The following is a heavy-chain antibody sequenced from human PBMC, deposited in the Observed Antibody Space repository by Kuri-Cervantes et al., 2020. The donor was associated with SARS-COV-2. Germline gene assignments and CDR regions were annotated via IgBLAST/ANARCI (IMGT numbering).Heavy chain of an antibody. D-gene: IGHD6-6*01. CDR1: GFTFDEYA. Sequence: GESLKISCTASGFTFDEYAMNWVRQTPGKGLEWVSLISWDGATTYYADSVKGRFTISRDNSKNSLFLQMNSLRAEDTALYYCAKDGKDSSSFYYYYYMDVWGEGTTVTVSS. J-gene: IGHJ6*03. CDR3: AKDGKDSSSFYYYYYMDV. V-gene: IGHV3-43D*04. CDR2: ISWDGATT.